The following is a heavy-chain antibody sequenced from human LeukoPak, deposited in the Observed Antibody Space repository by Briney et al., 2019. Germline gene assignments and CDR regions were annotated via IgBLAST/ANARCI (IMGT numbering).Heavy chain of an antibody. CDR2: INHSGST. D-gene: IGHD3-16*02. J-gene: IGHJ4*02. V-gene: IGHV4-34*01. CDR1: GGSFSGYY. CDR3: ASNRYDYVWGSYHPWYFDY. Sequence: SETLSLTCAVYGGSFSGYYWSWIRQPPGKGLEWFGEINHSGSTNYNPSLKSRVTISVDTSKNQFSLKLSSVTAADTAVYYCASNRYDYVWGSYHPWYFDYWGQGTLVTVSS.